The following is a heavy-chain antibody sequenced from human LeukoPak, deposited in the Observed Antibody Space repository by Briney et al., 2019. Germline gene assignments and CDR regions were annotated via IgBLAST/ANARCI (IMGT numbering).Heavy chain of an antibody. J-gene: IGHJ5*01. CDR2: ISADNGNT. Sequence: GASVKVSCKASGYTFTSYGINWVRQAPGQGLEWMGWISADNGNTNYAQKLQGRVTMTTDTSTSTAYMELRSLRSDDTAVYYCARDPRYYDYVWGSYRYNWFDSWGQGTLVTVSS. CDR1: GYTFTSYG. D-gene: IGHD3-16*02. CDR3: ARDPRYYDYVWGSYRYNWFDS. V-gene: IGHV1-18*01.